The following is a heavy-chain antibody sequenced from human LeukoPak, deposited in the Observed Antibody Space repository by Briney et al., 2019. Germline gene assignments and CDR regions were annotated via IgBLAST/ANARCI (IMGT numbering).Heavy chain of an antibody. CDR2: INHSGST. CDR3: ARVLHYGDYRDAFDI. CDR1: GGSFSGYY. D-gene: IGHD4-17*01. V-gene: IGHV4-34*01. Sequence: SETLSLTCAVYGGSFSGYYWSWIRQPPGKGLEWIGEINHSGSTNYNPSLTSRVAISIDTSKNHFSLRLNSVTAADTAIYYCARVLHYGDYRDAFDIWGQGTMVTVSS. J-gene: IGHJ3*02.